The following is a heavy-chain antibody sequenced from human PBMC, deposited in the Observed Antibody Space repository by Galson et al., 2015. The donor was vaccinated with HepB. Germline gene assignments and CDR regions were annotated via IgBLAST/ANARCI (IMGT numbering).Heavy chain of an antibody. CDR3: AHQATTGYYPFDY. CDR1: RFTFSSYA. V-gene: IGHV3-23*01. J-gene: IGHJ4*02. Sequence: SLRLSCAASRFTFSSYAMSWVRQAPGKGLEWVSSTSGSGGSTYYADSVKGRFAISRDNSKNTLFLQMNSLRAEDTAVYYCAHQATTGYYPFDYWGQGTLVTVSS. CDR2: TSGSGGST. D-gene: IGHD3-9*01.